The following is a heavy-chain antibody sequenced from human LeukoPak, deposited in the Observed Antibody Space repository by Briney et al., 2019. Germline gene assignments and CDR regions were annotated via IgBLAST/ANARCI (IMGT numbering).Heavy chain of an antibody. CDR1: GYTFTDNY. J-gene: IGHJ3*02. CDR3: ARFGSDYDFWSGSPNNAFDI. V-gene: IGHV1-2*02. CDR2: INPNSGGT. Sequence: ASVKVSCKASGYTFTDNYIHWVRQGPGQRLEWLGWINPNSGGTNDAQKFQGRVSVTRDTSISTAYMELSRLRSDDTAVYYCARFGSDYDFWSGSPNNAFDIWGQGTMVTVSS. D-gene: IGHD3-3*01.